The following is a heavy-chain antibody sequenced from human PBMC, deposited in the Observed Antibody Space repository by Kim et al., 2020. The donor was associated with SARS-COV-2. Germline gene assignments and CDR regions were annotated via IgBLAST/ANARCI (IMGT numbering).Heavy chain of an antibody. V-gene: IGHV1-69*04. J-gene: IGHJ4*02. CDR1: GGTFSSYA. Sequence: SVKVSCKASGGTFSSYAISWVRQAPGQGLEWMGRIIPILGIANYAQKFQGRVTITADKSTSTAYMELSSLRSEDTAVYYCARDGGDYDFWSGNDHWGQGTLVTVSS. CDR3: ARDGGDYDFWSGNDH. CDR2: IIPILGIA. D-gene: IGHD3-3*01.